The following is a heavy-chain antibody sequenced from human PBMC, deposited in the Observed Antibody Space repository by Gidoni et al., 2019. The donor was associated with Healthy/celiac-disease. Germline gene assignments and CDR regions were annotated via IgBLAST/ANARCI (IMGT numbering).Heavy chain of an antibody. V-gene: IGHV4-34*01. D-gene: IGHD2-15*01. J-gene: IGHJ6*03. CDR3: ARGRHTHYCSGGSCYQTRGYYYYYMDV. CDR1: GGSFSGYY. Sequence: QVQLQQWGAGLLKPSETLSLTCAVYGGSFSGYYWSLIRQPPGKGLEWIGEINHSGSTNYNPSLKSRVTISVDTSKNQFSLKLSSVTAADTAVYYCARGRHTHYCSGGSCYQTRGYYYYYMDVWGKGTTVTVSS. CDR2: INHSGST.